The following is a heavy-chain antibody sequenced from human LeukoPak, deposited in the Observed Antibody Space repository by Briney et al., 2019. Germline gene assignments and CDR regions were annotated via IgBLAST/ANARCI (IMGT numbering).Heavy chain of an antibody. D-gene: IGHD5-18*01. CDR1: GDILSSNSAA. J-gene: IGHJ5*02. CDR3: ARGSDGYMKDP. V-gene: IGHV6-1*01. Sequence: SQTLSLTCALSGDILSSNSAARHWTRQSPARGLEWLGRTYYRSKLYNDYAVSVKSRITIKPDTSKNQFSLQLNSVTPEDTAVYYCARGSDGYMKDPWGQGTLVTVAS. CDR2: TYYRSKLYN.